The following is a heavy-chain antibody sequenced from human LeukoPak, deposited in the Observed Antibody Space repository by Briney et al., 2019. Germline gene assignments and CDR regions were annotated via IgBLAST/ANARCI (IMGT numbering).Heavy chain of an antibody. Sequence: GSLRLSCAASGFTFSSYSMNWVRQAPGKGLEWVSSISSSSSYIYYADSVKGRFTISRDNAKNSLYLQMNSLRAEDTAVYYCARDGLNRVVGATDYWGQGTLVTVSS. V-gene: IGHV3-21*01. D-gene: IGHD1-26*01. J-gene: IGHJ4*02. CDR3: ARDGLNRVVGATDY. CDR1: GFTFSSYS. CDR2: ISSSSSYI.